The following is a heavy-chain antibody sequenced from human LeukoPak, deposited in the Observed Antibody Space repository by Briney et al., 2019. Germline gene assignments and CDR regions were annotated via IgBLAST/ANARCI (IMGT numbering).Heavy chain of an antibody. CDR3: ARLEMATNPMSHYLDY. CDR2: IYPGDSDT. D-gene: IGHD5-24*01. V-gene: IGHV5-51*01. J-gene: IGHJ4*02. CDR1: GYSFASYW. Sequence: GESLKISCKGSGYSFASYWIGWVRQMPGKGLEWMGIIYPGDSDTRYSPSFQGQVTISADKSISTAYLQWSSLKASDTAMYYCARLEMATNPMSHYLDYWGQGTLVTVSS.